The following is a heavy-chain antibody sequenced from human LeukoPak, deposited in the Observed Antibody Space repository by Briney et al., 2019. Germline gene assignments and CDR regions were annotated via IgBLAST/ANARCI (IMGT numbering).Heavy chain of an antibody. CDR3: ARLRGYSGYDTKYYYYYYGMNV. Sequence: AQTLSLTCTVSGGSISSGGYYWSWIRQHPGKGLEWIGYIYYSGSTSYNPSLKSRVTISVDTSKNQFSLKLSSVTAAETAVYYCARLRGYSGYDTKYYYYYYGMNVWGQGTTVTVSS. V-gene: IGHV4-31*03. CDR1: GGSISSGGYY. CDR2: IYYSGST. D-gene: IGHD5-12*01. J-gene: IGHJ6*02.